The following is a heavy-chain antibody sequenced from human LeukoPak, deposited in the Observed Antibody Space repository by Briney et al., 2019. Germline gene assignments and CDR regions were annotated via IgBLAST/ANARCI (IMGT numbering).Heavy chain of an antibody. D-gene: IGHD2-21*01. CDR1: GGSISSGSYY. J-gene: IGHJ5*02. CDR3: ARERTDFGGECYGSFDP. CDR2: IYTSGST. V-gene: IGHV4-61*02. Sequence: SETLSLTCTVSGGSISSGSYYWSWIRQPAGKGLEWIGRIYTSGSTHYNPSLKRRVTISVDTSKNQFSLKLSSVTAADTAVYYCARERTDFGGECYGSFDPWGQGTLVTVSS.